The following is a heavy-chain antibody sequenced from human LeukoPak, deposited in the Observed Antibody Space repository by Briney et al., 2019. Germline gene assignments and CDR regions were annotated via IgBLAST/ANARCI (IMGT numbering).Heavy chain of an antibody. CDR2: IYNGVPT. D-gene: IGHD6-19*01. J-gene: IGHJ4*02. CDR1: GVSISRFY. V-gene: IGHV4-4*09. Sequence: PSETLSLTCTTSGVSISRFYWSWVRQPPGKGLEWIANIYNGVPTFFNPSLKSQATISVDTSKGQFSLQLASVTAADTAVYYCVQTTGWPGFDYWGQGILVTVSS. CDR3: VQTTGWPGFDY.